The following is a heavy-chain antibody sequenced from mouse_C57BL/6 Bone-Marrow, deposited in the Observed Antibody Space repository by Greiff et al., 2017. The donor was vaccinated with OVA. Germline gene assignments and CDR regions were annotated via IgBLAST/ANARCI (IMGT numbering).Heavy chain of an antibody. CDR1: GYTFTIYW. J-gene: IGHJ2*01. Sequence: QVQLQQSGPELVRPGASVKISCKASGYTFTIYWMQWVRQRPGQGLEWIGEIFPGSGSTYYNEKFKGKATLTVDTSSSTAYMQLSSLTSEDSAVYFCATNWDYWGQGTTLTVSS. D-gene: IGHD4-1*01. CDR2: IFPGSGST. V-gene: IGHV1-56*01. CDR3: ATNWDY.